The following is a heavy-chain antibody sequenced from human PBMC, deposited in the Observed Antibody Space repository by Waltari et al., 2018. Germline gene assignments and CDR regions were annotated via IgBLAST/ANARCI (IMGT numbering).Heavy chain of an antibody. Sequence: EVQLLESGEGLVQPGGALRLSCAASAFPFTTYFKSWGRQAPGKELEWVSSIGGSGTSTQYAGSVKGRFIISRDNSKTTLYLQMNSLRGEDTAVYYCAKAKDGRVRSGPPRDSWGQGTLVTVSS. CDR1: AFPFTTYF. CDR2: IGGSGTST. D-gene: IGHD3-3*01. CDR3: AKAKDGRVRSGPPRDS. V-gene: IGHV3-23*01. J-gene: IGHJ4*02.